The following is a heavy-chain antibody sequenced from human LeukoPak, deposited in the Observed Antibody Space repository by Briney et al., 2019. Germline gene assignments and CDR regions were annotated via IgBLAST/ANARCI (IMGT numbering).Heavy chain of an antibody. CDR2: IIPIFGTA. J-gene: IGHJ3*02. Sequence: SVKVSXKASGGTFSSYAISWVRQAPGQGLEWMGRIIPIFGTANYAQKFQGRVTITTDESTSTAYMELSSLRSEDTAVYYCATAKEGAFDIWGQGTMVTVSS. CDR3: ATAKEGAFDI. CDR1: GGTFSSYA. V-gene: IGHV1-69*05.